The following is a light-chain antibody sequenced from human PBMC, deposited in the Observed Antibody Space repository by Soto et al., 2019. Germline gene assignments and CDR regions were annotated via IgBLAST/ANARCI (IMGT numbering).Light chain of an antibody. CDR1: QSVSSSY. J-gene: IGKJ4*01. V-gene: IGKV3-20*01. CDR3: PQYGRSPST. Sequence: IVMPQSPATLSLSPGERATLSCRASQSVSSSYLSWYQQKPGQAPRLLIYGASSRATGIPDRFSGSGSGTDFTLTISRLEPEDFAVYYCPQYGRSPSTFGGGTKVDIK. CDR2: GAS.